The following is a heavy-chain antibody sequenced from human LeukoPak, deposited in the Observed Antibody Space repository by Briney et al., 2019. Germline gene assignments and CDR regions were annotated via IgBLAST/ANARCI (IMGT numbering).Heavy chain of an antibody. CDR2: IYYSGST. CDR1: GGSISSYY. V-gene: IGHV4-59*08. Sequence: SETLSLTCTVSGGSISSYYWSWIRQPPGKGLEWIGYIYYSGSTNYNPSLKSRVTISVDTSKNQFSLKLSSVTAADTAVYYCARRLCSGDTCYHNDYWGQGTLVTVSS. D-gene: IGHD2-15*01. J-gene: IGHJ4*02. CDR3: ARRLCSGDTCYHNDY.